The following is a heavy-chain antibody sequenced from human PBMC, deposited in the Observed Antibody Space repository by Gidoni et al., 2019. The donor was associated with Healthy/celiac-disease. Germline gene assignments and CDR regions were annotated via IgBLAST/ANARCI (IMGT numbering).Heavy chain of an antibody. V-gene: IGHV3-30-3*01. CDR3: ARARGSRVHFDY. CDR1: GFTFSSYA. CDR2: ISYDGSNK. D-gene: IGHD5-12*01. Sequence: QVQLVESGGGVAQPGRSLRLTCAASGFTFSSYAMHWVRQAPGKGLEWVAVISYDGSNKYYADSVKGRFTISRDNSKNTLYLQMNSLRAEDTAVYYCARARGSRVHFDYWGQGTLVTVSS. J-gene: IGHJ4*02.